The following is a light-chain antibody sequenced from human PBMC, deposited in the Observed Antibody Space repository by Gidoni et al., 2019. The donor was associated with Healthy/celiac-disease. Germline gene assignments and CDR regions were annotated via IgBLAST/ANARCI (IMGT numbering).Light chain of an antibody. Sequence: SYVLTQPPSVSVAPGKTARITCGGNNIGSKSVHWYQQKPGQAPVLVIYYASDRPSGIPERFSGSNSGNTATLTISRVEAGDEADYYCQVWDSSSDHPRVFGGGTKLTVL. V-gene: IGLV3-21*04. CDR2: YAS. CDR3: QVWDSSSDHPRV. J-gene: IGLJ3*02. CDR1: NIGSKS.